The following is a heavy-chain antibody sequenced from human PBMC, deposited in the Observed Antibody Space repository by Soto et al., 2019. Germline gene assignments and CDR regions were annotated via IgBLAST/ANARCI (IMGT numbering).Heavy chain of an antibody. V-gene: IGHV5-51*01. CDR3: ARHHGSPGSYFGMDV. CDR1: GYSFTSYW. D-gene: IGHD6-13*01. CDR2: IYPGDSDT. Sequence: GESLKVSCKGSGYSFTSYWINWVRQMPGKGLEWMGIIYPGDSDTRYSPSFQGQVTISADKSISTAYLQWRSLKASDTAMYYCARHHGSPGSYFGMDVWGQGTTVTVSS. J-gene: IGHJ6*02.